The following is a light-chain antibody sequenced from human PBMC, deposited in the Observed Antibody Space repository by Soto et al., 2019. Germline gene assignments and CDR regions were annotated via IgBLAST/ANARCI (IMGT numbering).Light chain of an antibody. Sequence: EIVLTQSPATLSLSPGERATLSCRASQSVSSYLAWYQQQPGQAPRLLIYDASNRATGIPARFSGSGSGTDFTLTISRLEPEDFAVYYCQQRSNWPPYTFGQGTKLESK. CDR2: DAS. CDR1: QSVSSY. V-gene: IGKV3-11*01. CDR3: QQRSNWPPYT. J-gene: IGKJ2*01.